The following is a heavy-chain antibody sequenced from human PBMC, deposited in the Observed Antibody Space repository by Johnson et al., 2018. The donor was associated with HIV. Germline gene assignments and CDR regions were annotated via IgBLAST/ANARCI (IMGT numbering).Heavy chain of an antibody. D-gene: IGHD5-24*01. J-gene: IGHJ3*02. V-gene: IGHV3-7*01. CDR1: GFTFSSYW. Sequence: VQLVESGGGLVQPGGSLRLSCAASGFTFSSYWMHWVRQAPGKGLEWVANIKQDGSEKYYVDSVKGRFTISRDNAKNSLYLQMNSLRAEDTAVYYCARELEIAQGLDAFDIWGQGTMVTVSS. CDR2: IKQDGSEK. CDR3: ARELEIAQGLDAFDI.